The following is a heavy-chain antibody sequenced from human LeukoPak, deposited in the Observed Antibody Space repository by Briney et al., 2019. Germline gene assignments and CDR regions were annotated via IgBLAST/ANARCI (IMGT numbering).Heavy chain of an antibody. D-gene: IGHD4-17*01. J-gene: IGHJ5*02. CDR2: IYHSGST. Sequence: SETLSLTCAVSGGSISSGDYSWSWIRQPPGKGLEWIGYIYHSGSTYYNPSLKSRVTISVDRSKNQFSLKLSSVTAADTAVYYCARLGTVPSRRWFDPWGQGTLVTVSS. V-gene: IGHV4-30-2*01. CDR3: ARLGTVPSRRWFDP. CDR1: GGSISSGDYS.